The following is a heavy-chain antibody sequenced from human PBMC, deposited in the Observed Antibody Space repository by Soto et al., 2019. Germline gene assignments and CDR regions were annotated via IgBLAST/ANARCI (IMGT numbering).Heavy chain of an antibody. J-gene: IGHJ6*02. CDR3: ARSGGNSSYYGMDV. D-gene: IGHD3-16*01. CDR1: GGSISSGGYY. Sequence: QVQLQESGPGLVKPSQTLSLTCSVSGGSISSGGYYWSWIRQPPGKGLEWIGYIYYSANTHYNPALKGRVAISAETSKNQFSLNLSSLTAADTAVYYCARSGGNSSYYGMDVWGQGTTVTVSS. CDR2: IYYSANT. V-gene: IGHV4-31*02.